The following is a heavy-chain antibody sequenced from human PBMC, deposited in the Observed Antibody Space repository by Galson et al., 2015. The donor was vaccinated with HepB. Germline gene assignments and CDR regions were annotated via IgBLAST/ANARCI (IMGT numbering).Heavy chain of an antibody. Sequence: SLRLSCAASGFTFSRYSMSWVRQAPGKGLEWVANIKQDGSEKYYADSVKGRFTISRDNAKNSLYLQMNSLRAEDTAVYYCARDFIAVGRGSEYWGQGALVTVSS. D-gene: IGHD6-19*01. J-gene: IGHJ4*02. CDR3: ARDFIAVGRGSEY. CDR2: IKQDGSEK. CDR1: GFTFSRYS. V-gene: IGHV3-7*03.